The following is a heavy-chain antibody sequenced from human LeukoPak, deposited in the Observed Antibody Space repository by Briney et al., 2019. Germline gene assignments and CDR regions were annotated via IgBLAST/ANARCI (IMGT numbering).Heavy chain of an antibody. V-gene: IGHV4-34*01. D-gene: IGHD2-8*01. J-gene: IGHJ4*02. Sequence: ASETLSLTCAVYGGSFSGFYWSWIRQPPGKGLEWIGEINHSGSTNYNPSLKSRVTISVDTSKNQFSLKLSSVTAADTAVYYCARPRGSILTYFDYWGQGTLVTVSS. CDR3: ARPRGSILTYFDY. CDR1: GGSFSGFY. CDR2: INHSGST.